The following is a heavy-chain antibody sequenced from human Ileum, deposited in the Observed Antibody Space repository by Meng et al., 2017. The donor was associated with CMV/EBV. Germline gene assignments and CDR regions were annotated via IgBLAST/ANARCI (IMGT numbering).Heavy chain of an antibody. Sequence: VASDFNLMNDWRNWVRQAPGKGLEWVARIRSQTAGGTTEYHAAVKGRFTVSRDDSKYTVYLQMNSLKIDDTAVYYCTTGWTQYFDFWGQGALVTVSS. J-gene: IGHJ4*02. CDR3: TTGWTQYFDF. V-gene: IGHV3-15*07. CDR2: IRSQTAGGTT. CDR1: DFNLMNDW. D-gene: IGHD3/OR15-3a*01.